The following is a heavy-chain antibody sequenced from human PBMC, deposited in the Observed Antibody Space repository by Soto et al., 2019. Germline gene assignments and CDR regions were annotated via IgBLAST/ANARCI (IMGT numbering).Heavy chain of an antibody. CDR3: ARSYSSSSPLCFDY. CDR1: GGSFSGYY. J-gene: IGHJ4*02. D-gene: IGHD6-6*01. Sequence: SLTCAVYGGSFSGYYWSWIRQPPGKGLEWIGEINHSGSTNYNPSLKSRVTISVDTSKNQFSLKLSSVTAADTAVYYCARSYSSSSPLCFDYWGQGTLVTVSS. CDR2: INHSGST. V-gene: IGHV4-34*01.